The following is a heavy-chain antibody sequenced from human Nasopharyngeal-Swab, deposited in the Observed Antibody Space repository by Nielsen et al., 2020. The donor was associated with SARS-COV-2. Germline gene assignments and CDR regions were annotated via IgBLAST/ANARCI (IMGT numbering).Heavy chain of an antibody. V-gene: IGHV4-61*02. J-gene: IGHJ6*03. CDR1: GGSISSGSYY. Sequence: LRLSCTVSGGSISSGSYYWSWIRQPAGKGLEWIGRIYTGGSTNYNPSLKSRVTISVDTSKNQFSLKLSSVTAADTAVYYCARGLRGVTTYYYYYYMDVWGKGTTVTVSS. CDR3: ARGLRGVTTYYYYYYMDV. D-gene: IGHD4-17*01. CDR2: IYTGGST.